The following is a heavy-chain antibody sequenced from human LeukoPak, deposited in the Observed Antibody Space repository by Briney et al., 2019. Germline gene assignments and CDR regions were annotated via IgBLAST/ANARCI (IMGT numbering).Heavy chain of an antibody. D-gene: IGHD6-13*01. CDR3: ARGSSSWYIYYYGMDV. V-gene: IGHV7-4-1*02. Sequence: ASVKVSCKASGYTFTSYAMNWVRQAPGQGLEWMGWINTNTGNPTYAQGFTGRFVFSLDTSVSTAYLQISSLKAEDTAVYYCARGSSSWYIYYYGMDVWGQGTTVTVSS. CDR1: GYTFTSYA. J-gene: IGHJ6*02. CDR2: INTNTGNP.